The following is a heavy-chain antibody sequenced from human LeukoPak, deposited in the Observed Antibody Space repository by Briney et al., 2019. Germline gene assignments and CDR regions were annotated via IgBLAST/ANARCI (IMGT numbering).Heavy chain of an antibody. Sequence: GGSLRLSRVVSGISLSNYAMTWVRQAPGKGLEWVSYISERGGSTTYADSVKGRFTISRDTSLNTLYLQMTSLRAEDTAVYFCAKRGIVIRGILVIGYHQEAYHYDYWGQGVLVTVSS. CDR3: AKRGIVIRGILVIGYHQEAYHYDY. J-gene: IGHJ4*02. CDR2: ISERGGST. CDR1: GISLSNYA. D-gene: IGHD3-10*01. V-gene: IGHV3-23*01.